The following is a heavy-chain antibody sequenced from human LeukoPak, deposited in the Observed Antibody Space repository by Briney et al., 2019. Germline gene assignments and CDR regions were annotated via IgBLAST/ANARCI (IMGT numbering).Heavy chain of an antibody. Sequence: GGSLRLSCVASGFTFSSYWMTWVRQAPGKGLEWVANIKTDGSLIYYVDSVKGRFTISRDNAKNSLYLQMNSLRVEDTAVYYCARDGPYDSSGYYYRYYFDYWGQGTLVTVSS. CDR3: ARDGPYDSSGYYYRYYFDY. D-gene: IGHD3-22*01. CDR1: GFTFSSYW. J-gene: IGHJ4*02. CDR2: IKTDGSLI. V-gene: IGHV3-7*01.